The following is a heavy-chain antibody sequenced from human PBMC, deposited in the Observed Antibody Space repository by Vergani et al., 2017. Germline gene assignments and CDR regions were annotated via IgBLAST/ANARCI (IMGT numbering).Heavy chain of an antibody. CDR3: AKAPYQLPTSYYYYYMDV. V-gene: IGHV3-74*03. CDR1: GFSFNSYW. Sequence: DVHLAESGGGFFQPGGSLRLSCSASGFSFNSYWMHWVRQVPGKGLLWVSRIKSDGSITAYADSVKGRFTISRDNAQNTLYLQMNRLRVEATAVYYCAKAPYQLPTSYYYYYMDVWGKGTTVTVSS. J-gene: IGHJ6*03. CDR2: IKSDGSIT. D-gene: IGHD2-2*01.